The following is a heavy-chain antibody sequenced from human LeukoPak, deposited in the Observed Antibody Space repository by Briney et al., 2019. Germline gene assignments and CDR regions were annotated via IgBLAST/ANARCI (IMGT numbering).Heavy chain of an antibody. V-gene: IGHV4-61*02. J-gene: IGHJ4*02. CDR3: ARAVAARPGDFDY. CDR1: GGSIGTGSYY. D-gene: IGHD6-6*01. Sequence: SETLSLTCTVSGGSIGTGSYYWSWIRQPAGKGLEWIGRIYTSGSTDYNPSLKSRVTISVDASKNQFSLNLSSVTAADTAMYFCARAVAARPGDFDYWGQGTLVTVAS. CDR2: IYTSGST.